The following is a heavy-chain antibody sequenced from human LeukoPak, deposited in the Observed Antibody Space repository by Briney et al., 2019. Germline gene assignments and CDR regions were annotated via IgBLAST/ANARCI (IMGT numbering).Heavy chain of an antibody. J-gene: IGHJ4*02. CDR3: ARSPYLRTYGYGPWELPVSYFDY. D-gene: IGHD1-26*01. CDR2: ISSSSTGI. Sequence: GGSLRLSCAASGFTFSDYEMNWVRQPPGKGLEWVSYISSSSTGISYADSVQGRFTISRDNAKNTLYLQMNSLRAEDTAVYYCARSPYLRTYGYGPWELPVSYFDYWGQGTLVTVSS. CDR1: GFTFSDYE. V-gene: IGHV3-48*03.